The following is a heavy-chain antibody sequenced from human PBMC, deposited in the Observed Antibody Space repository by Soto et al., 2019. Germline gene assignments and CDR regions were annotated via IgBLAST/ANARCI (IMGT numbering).Heavy chain of an antibody. D-gene: IGHD5-12*01. CDR1: GGTFSSYA. CDR3: ARGDPREWLRPYHFDY. Sequence: GASVKVSCKASGGTFSSYAISWVRQAPGQGLEWMGGIIPIFGTANYAQKFQGRVTITADESTSTAYMELSSPRSEDTAVYYCARGDPREWLRPYHFDYWGQGTLVTVSS. J-gene: IGHJ4*02. CDR2: IIPIFGTA. V-gene: IGHV1-69*13.